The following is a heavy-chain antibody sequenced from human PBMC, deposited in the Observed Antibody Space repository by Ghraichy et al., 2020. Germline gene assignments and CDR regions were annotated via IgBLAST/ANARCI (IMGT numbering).Heavy chain of an antibody. Sequence: GGSLRLSCAASGFTFSSYDLTWVRQAPGKGLELVSSISSRGSTSYTDSVKGRFTISRDNAKNLVHLQMNSLKDEDTAMYYCARGAGSASWELYGMDVWGQGTTATVSS. V-gene: IGHV3-69-1*01. CDR1: GFTFSSYD. J-gene: IGHJ6*02. CDR3: ARGAGSASWELYGMDV. D-gene: IGHD2-2*01. CDR2: ISSRGST.